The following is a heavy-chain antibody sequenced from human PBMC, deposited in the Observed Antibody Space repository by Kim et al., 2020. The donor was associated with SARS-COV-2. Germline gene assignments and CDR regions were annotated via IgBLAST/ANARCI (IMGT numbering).Heavy chain of an antibody. Sequence: GGSLRLSCAASGFTFSSYAMSWVRQAPGKGLEWVSLIVGSGASTYYTDSVKGRFTISRDNSKNTLYLLMNSLRAEDTAVYYCAKERNFEGWGQGTLVTVSS. CDR3: AKERNFEG. V-gene: IGHV3-23*01. J-gene: IGHJ4*02. CDR2: IVGSGAST. CDR1: GFTFSSYA.